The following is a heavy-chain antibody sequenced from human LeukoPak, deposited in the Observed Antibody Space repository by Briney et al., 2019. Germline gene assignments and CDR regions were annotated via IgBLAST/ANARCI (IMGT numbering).Heavy chain of an antibody. D-gene: IGHD6-13*01. CDR3: AREVSYPIAAAGTLDP. J-gene: IGHJ5*02. CDR2: IYHSGST. V-gene: IGHV4-38-2*02. Sequence: ASETLSLTCTVSGYSISSGYYWGWIRQPPGKGLEWIGSIYHSGSTYYNPSLKSRVTISVDTSKNQFSLKLSSVTAADTAVYYCAREVSYPIAAAGTLDPWGQGTLVTVSS. CDR1: GYSISSGYY.